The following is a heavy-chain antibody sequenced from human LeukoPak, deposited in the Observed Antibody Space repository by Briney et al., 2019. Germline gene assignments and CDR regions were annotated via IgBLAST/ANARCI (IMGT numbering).Heavy chain of an antibody. D-gene: IGHD3-3*01. CDR1: GRSDSSGSYY. J-gene: IGHJ4*02. CDR3: ARGRNYDFWSGSPNPDY. Sequence: SETLSLTCTVSGRSDSSGSYYWSWIRQPPGKGLEWIGDIYYSGSTNYNPSLKSRVTISVDTSKNQFSLKLSSVTAADTAVYYCARGRNYDFWSGSPNPDYWGQGTLVTVSS. CDR2: IYYSGST. V-gene: IGHV4-61*01.